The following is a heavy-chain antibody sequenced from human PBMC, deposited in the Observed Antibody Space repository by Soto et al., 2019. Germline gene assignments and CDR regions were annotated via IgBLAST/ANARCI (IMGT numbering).Heavy chain of an antibody. Sequence: LILSCAASGFTLSDYYMSWIRQAPGTGLEWISYISSSGDTTYHADSVRGRSTISRDNANKLLYLQMDSLRPEDTAVYYCARVNLLRYLYGMDVWGQGTTVTVS. CDR1: GFTLSDYY. CDR3: ARVNLLRYLYGMDV. CDR2: ISSSGDTT. J-gene: IGHJ6*02. V-gene: IGHV3-11*01. D-gene: IGHD3-9*01.